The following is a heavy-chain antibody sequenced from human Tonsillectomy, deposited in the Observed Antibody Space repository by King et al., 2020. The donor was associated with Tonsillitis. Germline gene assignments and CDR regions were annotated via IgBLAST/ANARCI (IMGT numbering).Heavy chain of an antibody. D-gene: IGHD2-21*02. CDR3: ARCFVVTDTRDDDAIEI. V-gene: IGHV3-11*06. Sequence: HAQLVQSGGGLVKPGRSLRLSCAASGFIFSDYYMGWIRQAPGKGLEWVSYIWSTTGNTNYADSVKGRFTVSRDNAENSLYLQMNNLRAEDTAVYYCARCFVVTDTRDDDAIEIWGQETVVTVSS. CDR2: IWSTTGNT. J-gene: IGHJ3*02. CDR1: GFIFSDYY.